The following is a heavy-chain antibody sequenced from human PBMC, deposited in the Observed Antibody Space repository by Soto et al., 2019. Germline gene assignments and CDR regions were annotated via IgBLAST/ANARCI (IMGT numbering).Heavy chain of an antibody. Sequence: PGGSLRLSCAASGFTFSSYAIHWVRQAPGKGLEWVAVISYDGSNKYYADSVKGRFTISRDNSKNTLYLQMNSLRAEDTAVCYCARDPSGYSGYDGIYFDYWGQGTLVTVSS. J-gene: IGHJ4*02. CDR2: ISYDGSNK. CDR1: GFTFSSYA. D-gene: IGHD5-12*01. CDR3: ARDPSGYSGYDGIYFDY. V-gene: IGHV3-30-3*01.